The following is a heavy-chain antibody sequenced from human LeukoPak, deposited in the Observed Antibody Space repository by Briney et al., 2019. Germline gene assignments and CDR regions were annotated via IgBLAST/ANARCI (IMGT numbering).Heavy chain of an antibody. V-gene: IGHV3-74*01. Sequence: GGSPRLSCAASGFTFSSYWMHWVRQAPGKGLVWVSRINSDGSSTSYADSVKGRFTISRDNSKNTLYLQMNSLRAEDTAVYYCAKDRGEYSSSWYHYQSRGYFDYWGQGTLVTVSS. J-gene: IGHJ4*02. CDR2: INSDGSST. D-gene: IGHD6-13*01. CDR3: AKDRGEYSSSWYHYQSRGYFDY. CDR1: GFTFSSYW.